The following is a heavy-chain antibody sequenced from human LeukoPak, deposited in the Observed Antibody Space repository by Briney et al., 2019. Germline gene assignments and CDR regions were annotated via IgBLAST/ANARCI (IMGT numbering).Heavy chain of an antibody. CDR3: TRGQSYCGADCYSD. CDR1: GFSVSNYY. D-gene: IGHD2-21*02. V-gene: IGHV3-66*01. Sequence: GGSLRLSCAASGFSVSNYYMSWVRQPPGKGLEWVSVMYTGGGRYYGDSVKGRFTISRDNSKNTVFLQMNSLRVEDTALYYCTRGQSYCGADCYSDWGQGTLVAVSS. J-gene: IGHJ4*02. CDR2: MYTGGGR.